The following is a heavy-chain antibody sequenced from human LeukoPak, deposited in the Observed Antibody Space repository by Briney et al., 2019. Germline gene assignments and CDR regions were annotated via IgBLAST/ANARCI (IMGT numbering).Heavy chain of an antibody. J-gene: IGHJ4*02. V-gene: IGHV3-15*01. D-gene: IGHD2-2*01. Sequence: GGSLRLSCAASGFTSNDAWMSWVRQAPGKGLEWVGRIKSKTDGGTTDYAAPVKGRFTISRDDSKNTLYLQMNSLKIEDTGVYYCTTDAGYSSKWYNYWGQGTLVTVSS. CDR1: GFTSNDAW. CDR3: TTDAGYSSKWYNY. CDR2: IKSKTDGGTT.